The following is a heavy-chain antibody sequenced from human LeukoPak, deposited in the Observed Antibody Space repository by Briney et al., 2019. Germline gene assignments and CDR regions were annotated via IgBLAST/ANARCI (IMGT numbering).Heavy chain of an antibody. CDR2: ISGSGGST. CDR1: GFTFSSYA. Sequence: PGGSLRLSCAASGFTFSSYAMSWVRQAPGKGLEWVSAISGSGGSTYYADSVKGRFTISRDNSKNTLYLQMNSLRAEDTAVYYCARGYSYRVYYFDYWGQGTLVTVSS. V-gene: IGHV3-23*01. CDR3: ARGYSYRVYYFDY. J-gene: IGHJ4*02. D-gene: IGHD5-18*01.